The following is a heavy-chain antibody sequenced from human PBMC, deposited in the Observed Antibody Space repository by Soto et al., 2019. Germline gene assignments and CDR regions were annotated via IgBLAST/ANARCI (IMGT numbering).Heavy chain of an antibody. Sequence: ASVKVSCKASGYTFTSYAMHWVRQAPGQRLEWMGWINAGNGNTKYSQKFQGRVTITRDTSASTAYMELSSLRSEDTAVYYCARDSRAYYDSREPPRAFEIWGQGTMVTVS. J-gene: IGHJ3*02. CDR2: INAGNGNT. V-gene: IGHV1-3*01. D-gene: IGHD3-22*01. CDR1: GYTFTSYA. CDR3: ARDSRAYYDSREPPRAFEI.